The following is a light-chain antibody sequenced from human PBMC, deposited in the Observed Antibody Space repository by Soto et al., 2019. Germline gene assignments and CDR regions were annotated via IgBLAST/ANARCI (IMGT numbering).Light chain of an antibody. CDR2: DAS. CDR1: QGISSY. Sequence: VIWMTQSPSLLSASTGDRVTISCLMSQGISSYLAWYQQKPGKAPKLLIYDASSLESGVPSRFSGSGAGTEFTLTISSLQPDDFATYYCQQYNSYSWTFGQGTKVDI. V-gene: IGKV1D-8*03. CDR3: QQYNSYSWT. J-gene: IGKJ1*01.